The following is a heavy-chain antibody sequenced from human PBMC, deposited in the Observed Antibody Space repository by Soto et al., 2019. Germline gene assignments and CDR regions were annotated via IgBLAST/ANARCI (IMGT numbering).Heavy chain of an antibody. CDR1: GGSISSGNYY. CDR2: IYYSGST. J-gene: IGHJ6*02. D-gene: IGHD6-19*01. V-gene: IGHV4-30-4*01. CDR3: ARGYAAVAGIHNYYYYGMDV. Sequence: SETLSLTCTVSGGSISSGNYYWSWIRQPPGKGLEWIGYIYYSGSTYYNPSLKSRVTISVDTSKNQFSLKLSSVTAADTAVYYCARGYAAVAGIHNYYYYGMDVWGQGTTVTVSS.